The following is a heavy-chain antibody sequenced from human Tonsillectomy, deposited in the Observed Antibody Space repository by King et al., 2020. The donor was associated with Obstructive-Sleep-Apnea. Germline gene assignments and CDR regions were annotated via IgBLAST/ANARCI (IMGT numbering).Heavy chain of an antibody. V-gene: IGHV5-51*01. CDR3: ARSGSYYSVYFDY. D-gene: IGHD1-26*01. CDR1: GYSFTSYW. CDR2: IYPGDSDT. J-gene: IGHJ4*02. Sequence: QLVQSGADVKKPGESLKISCKGSGYSFTSYWIGWGRQMPGKGLEWMWIIYPGDSDTRYSPSFQGQVTISADKSISTAYLQWGSLKASDTAMYYCARSGSYYSVYFDYWGQGTLVTVSS.